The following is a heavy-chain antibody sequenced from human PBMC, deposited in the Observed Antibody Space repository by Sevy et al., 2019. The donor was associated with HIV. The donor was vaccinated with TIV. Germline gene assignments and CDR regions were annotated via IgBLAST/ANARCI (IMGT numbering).Heavy chain of an antibody. CDR3: ARRRKTTEEWLEELDYYYCLDV. D-gene: IGHD2-8*01. Sequence: GGSLRLSCAASGFALTTSDMHWVSQAPGKGLESVAYVRNDGSNKYYADSVRDRFTISRDSPKNTLYLQMNSLRDEDTTIYYCARRRKTTEEWLEELDYYYCLDVWGQGTTVTVSS. V-gene: IGHV3-30*02. CDR2: VRNDGSNK. J-gene: IGHJ6*02. CDR1: GFALTTSD.